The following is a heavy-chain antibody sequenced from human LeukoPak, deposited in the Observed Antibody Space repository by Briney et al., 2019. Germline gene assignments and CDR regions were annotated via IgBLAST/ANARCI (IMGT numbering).Heavy chain of an antibody. CDR1: GGSISSSNW. CDR3: ARVTSDYHGMDA. Sequence: SETLSLTCAVSGGSISSSNWWGWVRQPPGEGVEWTGEIYQTGNTNYNPSLKSRVTISLDKSKNQFSLRLNSVTAAGTAVYYCARVTSDYHGMDAWGQGTTVTVSS. CDR2: IYQTGNT. J-gene: IGHJ6*02. D-gene: IGHD5-18*01. V-gene: IGHV4-4*02.